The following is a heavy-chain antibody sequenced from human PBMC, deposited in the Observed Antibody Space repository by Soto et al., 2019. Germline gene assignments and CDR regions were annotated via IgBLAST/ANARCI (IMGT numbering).Heavy chain of an antibody. Sequence: GGSLRLSCAASGFTFSDYYMSWIRQAPGKGLEWVSYISTSDSIYYADSVKGRFTISRDNAKNLLYLQMNSLRAEDTAVYYCARDLGYYDSSGYFDYWGQGTLVTVSS. CDR1: GFTFSDYY. V-gene: IGHV3-11*01. CDR3: ARDLGYYDSSGYFDY. CDR2: ISTSDSI. D-gene: IGHD3-22*01. J-gene: IGHJ4*02.